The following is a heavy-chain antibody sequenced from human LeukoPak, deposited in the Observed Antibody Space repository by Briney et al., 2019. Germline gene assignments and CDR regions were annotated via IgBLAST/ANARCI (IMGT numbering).Heavy chain of an antibody. D-gene: IGHD3-16*01. V-gene: IGHV3-23*01. CDR1: GFTFSSYA. CDR3: AKSEGYYYGHHVDY. CDR2: ISGSGGST. Sequence: GGSLRLSCAASGFTFSSYAMSWVRQAPGKGLEWVSVISGSGGSTYHADSVKGRFTISRDNSKNTLYLQMNSLRAEDTAVYYCAKSEGYYYGHHVDYWGQGTLVTVSS. J-gene: IGHJ4*02.